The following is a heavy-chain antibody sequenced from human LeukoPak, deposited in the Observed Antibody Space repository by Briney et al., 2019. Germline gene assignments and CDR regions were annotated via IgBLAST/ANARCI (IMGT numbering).Heavy chain of an antibody. CDR2: IYYSGST. D-gene: IGHD6-13*01. CDR3: ARDAIAAAGSSYYYGMDV. V-gene: IGHV4-59*01. J-gene: IGHJ6*02. CDR1: GGSISSYY. Sequence: PSETLSLTCTVSGGSISSYYWSWIRHPPAKGLEWIGYIYYSGSTNYNPSLKSRVTTSVDTSKNQFSLKLSSVTAADTAVYYCARDAIAAAGSSYYYGMDVWGQGTTVTVSS.